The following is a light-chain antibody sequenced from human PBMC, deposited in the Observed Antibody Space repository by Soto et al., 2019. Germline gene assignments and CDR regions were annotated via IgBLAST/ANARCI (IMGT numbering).Light chain of an antibody. J-gene: IGLJ2*01. CDR2: GNS. V-gene: IGLV1-40*01. Sequence: QSVLTQPPAVSGAPGQRVTISCTGSSSNIGAGYDVHWYQQLPGTAPKLLIYGNSNRPSGVPDRFSGSKSGTSASLAITGLQAEDEDEYCCQSYDSSLSGHVVFGGGTKLTVL. CDR3: QSYDSSLSGHVV. CDR1: SSNIGAGYD.